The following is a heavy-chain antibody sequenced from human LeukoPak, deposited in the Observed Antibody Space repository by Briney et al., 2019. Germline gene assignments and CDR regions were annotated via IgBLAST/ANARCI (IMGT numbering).Heavy chain of an antibody. CDR2: IYYSGST. D-gene: IGHD6-13*01. J-gene: IGHJ5*02. CDR3: ARHRKQQLSRWFDP. V-gene: IGHV4-39*01. CDR1: GGSISSSSYY. Sequence: SETLSLTCTVSGGSISSSSYYWGWIRQPPGKGLEWIGSIYYSGSTYYNPSLKSRVTISVDTSKNQFSLKLSSVTAADTAVYYCARHRKQQLSRWFDPWGQGTLVTVSS.